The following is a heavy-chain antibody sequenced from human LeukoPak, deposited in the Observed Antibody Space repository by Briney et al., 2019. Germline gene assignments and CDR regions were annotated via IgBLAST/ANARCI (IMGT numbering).Heavy chain of an antibody. J-gene: IGHJ3*02. Sequence: GGSLRLSCAASEFTFSDYYMSWIRQAPGKGLEWVSYISSSGSTIYYADSVKGRFTISRDNAKNSLYLQMNSLRAEDTAVYYCARGGMIVVVKDAFDIWGQGTMVTVSS. CDR1: EFTFSDYY. CDR3: ARGGMIVVVKDAFDI. V-gene: IGHV3-11*01. D-gene: IGHD3-22*01. CDR2: ISSSGSTI.